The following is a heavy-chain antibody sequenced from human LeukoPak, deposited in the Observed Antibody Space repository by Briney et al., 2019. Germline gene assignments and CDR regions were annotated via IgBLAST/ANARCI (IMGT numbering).Heavy chain of an antibody. CDR1: GGSIRSFY. CDR2: IHYSGST. CDR3: ARENYFDY. Sequence: SETLSLTCTVSGGSIRSFYWGWIRQLPAKGLGWIGFIHYSGSTNYNPSLKSRVTISVDTSKNQFSLKLRSVTAADTAVYYCARENYFDYWGQGTVVTVSS. V-gene: IGHV4-59*01. J-gene: IGHJ4*02.